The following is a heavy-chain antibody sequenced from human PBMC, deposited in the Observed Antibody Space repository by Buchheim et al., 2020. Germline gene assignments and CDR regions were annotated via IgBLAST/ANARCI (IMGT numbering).Heavy chain of an antibody. CDR3: ARGGLGAYCSGDTCSNWFDP. D-gene: IGHD2-15*01. J-gene: IGHJ5*02. V-gene: IGHV3-7*01. CDR1: GFTFSDYY. Sequence: VQLVESGGGLVKPGGSLRLSCAASGFTFSDYYMSWIRQAPGKGLEWVANIKQDGSEKYYVDSVKGRFTISRDNAKNSLYLQMNSLRAEDTAVYYCARGGLGAYCSGDTCSNWFDPWGQGTL. CDR2: IKQDGSEK.